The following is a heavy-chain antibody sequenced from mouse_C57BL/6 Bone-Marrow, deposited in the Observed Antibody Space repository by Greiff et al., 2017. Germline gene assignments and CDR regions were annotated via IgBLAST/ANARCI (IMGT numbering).Heavy chain of an antibody. D-gene: IGHD2-4*01. Sequence: QVHVKQSGPGLVQPSQSLSITCTVSGFSLTSYGVHWVRQSPGKGLEWLGVIWRGGSTDYNAAFMSRLSITKDNSKSQVFFKMNSLQADDTAIYYCAKFYYDYLYAMDYWGQGTSVTVSS. V-gene: IGHV2-5*01. CDR3: AKFYYDYLYAMDY. CDR1: GFSLTSYG. J-gene: IGHJ4*01. CDR2: IWRGGST.